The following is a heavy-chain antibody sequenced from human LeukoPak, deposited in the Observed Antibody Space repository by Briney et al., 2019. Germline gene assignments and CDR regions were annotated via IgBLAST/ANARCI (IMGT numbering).Heavy chain of an antibody. CDR1: GTSLSRGGYY. CDR2: IYYSGSA. V-gene: IGHV4-31*01. Sequence: PSQTLSLTCTVSGTSLSRGGYYWSWIRQPPGKGLEWLGYIYYSGSAYHNPSLKSPVPMSVGASTTQFCLNLNSVTPADTAVHYCARALGTGSTYGIDPWGQGTLVIVS. CDR3: ARALGTGSTYGIDP. D-gene: IGHD1-14*01. J-gene: IGHJ5*02.